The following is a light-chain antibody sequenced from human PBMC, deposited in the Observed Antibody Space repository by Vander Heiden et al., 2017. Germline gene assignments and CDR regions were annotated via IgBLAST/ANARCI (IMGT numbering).Light chain of an antibody. CDR1: QSISSY. V-gene: IGKV1-39*01. J-gene: IGKJ4*01. CDR2: VAS. Sequence: DIHMTQSPSSLSASVGDRVTITCRASQSISSYLNWYQQKPGKAPQVLIYVASSLQSGVPSRFSGSGSGTDFTLTISSLQPEDFATYYCQQSYSTPLTFGGGTKVEIK. CDR3: QQSYSTPLT.